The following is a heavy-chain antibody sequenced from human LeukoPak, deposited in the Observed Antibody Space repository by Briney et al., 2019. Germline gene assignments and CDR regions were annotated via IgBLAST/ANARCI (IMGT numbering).Heavy chain of an antibody. CDR1: NFTFSTYA. Sequence: GGSLRRSCAASNFTFSTYAMTWVRQPPGKGLEWVSAITGSGSETYYADSMKGRFTISRDNSDNMVYLQMNSLRVDDTAVYYCAKGVTVKSFNFWGQGTLVTVSS. J-gene: IGHJ4*02. D-gene: IGHD4-17*01. V-gene: IGHV3-23*01. CDR2: ITGSGSET. CDR3: AKGVTVKSFNF.